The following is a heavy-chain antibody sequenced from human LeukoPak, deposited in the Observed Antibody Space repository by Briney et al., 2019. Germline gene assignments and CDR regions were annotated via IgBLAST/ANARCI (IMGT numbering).Heavy chain of an antibody. J-gene: IGHJ4*02. CDR2: IWYDGSNK. D-gene: IGHD6-6*01. Sequence: PGRSLRLSCAASGFTFSSYGMHWVRQAPGKGLEWVAVIWYDGSNKYYADSVKGRFTISRDNSKNTLYLQTNSLRAEDTAVYYCTTEGSSSRIFDYWGQGTLVTVSS. CDR1: GFTFSSYG. V-gene: IGHV3-33*01. CDR3: TTEGSSSRIFDY.